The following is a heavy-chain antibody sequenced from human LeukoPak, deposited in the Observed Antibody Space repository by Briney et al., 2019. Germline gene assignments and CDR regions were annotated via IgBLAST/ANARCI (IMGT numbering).Heavy chain of an antibody. J-gene: IGHJ6*03. D-gene: IGHD6-19*01. CDR1: GYTFTSYY. CDR2: INPTGGST. V-gene: IGHV1-46*01. CDR3: ARVASGWYSFYYYYYYMDV. Sequence: ASVKVSCKASGYTFTSYYMHWVRQAPGQGLEWMGLINPTGGSTGYAQKFQGRVTITRNTSISTAYMELSSLRSEDTAVYYCARVASGWYSFYYYYYYMDVWGKGTTVTVSS.